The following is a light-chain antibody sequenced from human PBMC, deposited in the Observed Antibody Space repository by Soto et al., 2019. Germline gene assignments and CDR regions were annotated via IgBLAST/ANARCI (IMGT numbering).Light chain of an antibody. CDR3: QSYDSSLSGYV. V-gene: IGLV1-40*01. CDR1: SSKIGAGYD. J-gene: IGLJ1*01. CDR2: GNS. Sequence: QSVLKQPPSVSGAPGQRVTISCTGSSSKIGAGYDVHWYQQLPGTAPKLLIYGNSNRPSGVPDRFSGSKSGTSASLAITGLQAEDEADYYCQSYDSSLSGYVFGTGTKATVL.